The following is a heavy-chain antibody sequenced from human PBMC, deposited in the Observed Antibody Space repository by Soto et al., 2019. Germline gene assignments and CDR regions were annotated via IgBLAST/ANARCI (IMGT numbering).Heavy chain of an antibody. D-gene: IGHD3-10*01. CDR2: ISAYNGNT. CDR1: GYTFTSYG. Sequence: QVQLVQSGAEVKKPGASVKVSCKASGYTFTSYGISWVRQAPGQGLEWMGWISAYNGNTNYAQKLQGRITMTTDTTTSRAYMELRSLRSDDPTVYYSARDSSPVLWCGELLSDYYYYMDVWGKGTTVTVYS. CDR3: ARDSSPVLWCGELLSDYYYYMDV. J-gene: IGHJ6*03. V-gene: IGHV1-18*01.